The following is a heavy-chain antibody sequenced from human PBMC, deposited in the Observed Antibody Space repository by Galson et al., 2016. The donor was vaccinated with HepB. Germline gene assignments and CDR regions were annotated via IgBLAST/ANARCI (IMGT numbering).Heavy chain of an antibody. D-gene: IGHD1-14*01. V-gene: IGHV3-23*01. J-gene: IGHJ4*02. CDR3: GTLPNRNDFHL. CDR2: ITAVAGRT. CDR1: RFNFDNYA. Sequence: SLRLSCAASRFNFDNYAMSWVRQAPGKGLEWVASITAVAGRTYHADSVRGRFTISSDNAKSTVYLHMDGLRAEDTAVYFCGTLPNRNDFHLWGQGTQVTVSS.